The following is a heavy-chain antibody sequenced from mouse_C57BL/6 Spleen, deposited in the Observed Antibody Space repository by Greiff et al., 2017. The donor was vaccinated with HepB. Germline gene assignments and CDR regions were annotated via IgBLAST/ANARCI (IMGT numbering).Heavy chain of an antibody. V-gene: IGHV3-1*01. CDR1: GYSITSGYD. CDR3: ARGGDFLWYFDV. CDR2: ISYSGST. J-gene: IGHJ1*03. Sequence: EVKVEESGPGMVKPSQSLSLTCTVTGYSITSGYDWHWIRHFPGNKLEWMGYISYSGSTNYNPSLKSRISITHDTSKNHFFLKLNSVTTEDTATYYCARGGDFLWYFDVWGTGTTVTVSS.